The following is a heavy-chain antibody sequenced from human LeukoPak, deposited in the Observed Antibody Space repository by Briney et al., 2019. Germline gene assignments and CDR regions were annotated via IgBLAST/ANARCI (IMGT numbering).Heavy chain of an antibody. CDR1: GYSFSTYW. CDR3: GRGHGGGTIDY. V-gene: IGHV1-8*03. D-gene: IGHD2-8*01. Sequence: GESLKISCRASGYSFSTYWVGWVRQMPGKGLEWMGWMNPNSGNTGYAQKFQGRVTITRNTSISTAYMELSSLRSEDTAVYYCGRGHGGGTIDYWGQGTLVTVSA. CDR2: MNPNSGNT. J-gene: IGHJ4*02.